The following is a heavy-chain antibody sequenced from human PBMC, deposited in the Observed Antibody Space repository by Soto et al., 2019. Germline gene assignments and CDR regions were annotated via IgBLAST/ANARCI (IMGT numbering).Heavy chain of an antibody. Sequence: TLSLTCTVSGGSISSGGYYLSWIRQHPGKGLEWIGYIYYSGSTYYNPSLKSRVTISVDTSKNQFSLKLSSVTAADTAVYYCARGSNYGSRGHWFDPWGQGTLVTVSS. D-gene: IGHD4-4*01. V-gene: IGHV4-31*03. CDR2: IYYSGST. J-gene: IGHJ5*02. CDR1: GGSISSGGYY. CDR3: ARGSNYGSRGHWFDP.